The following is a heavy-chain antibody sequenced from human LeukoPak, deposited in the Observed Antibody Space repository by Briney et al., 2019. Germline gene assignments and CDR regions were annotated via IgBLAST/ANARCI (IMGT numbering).Heavy chain of an antibody. CDR3: ARQHYDTSGYNDY. V-gene: IGHV4-39*01. CDR2: IYYSGST. Sequence: SETLSLTCTVSGDSISSSSYCWGWIRQAPGKGLEWIGSIYYSGSTYYNPSLKNRVTISVDTSKNHFSLKLSSVTAADTAVYHCARQHYDTSGYNDYWGQGTLVTVSS. D-gene: IGHD3-22*01. J-gene: IGHJ4*02. CDR1: GDSISSSSYC.